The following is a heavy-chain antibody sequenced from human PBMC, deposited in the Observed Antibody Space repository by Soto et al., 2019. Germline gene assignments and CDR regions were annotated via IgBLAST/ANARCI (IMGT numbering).Heavy chain of an antibody. CDR2: INHSGSA. D-gene: IGHD1-26*01. Sequence: QVQLQQWGAGLLKPSETLSLTCAVYGGSFTDYYWSWIRQSPGKGLEWIGEINHSGSATYNPSLKSPAAISVHTSKKHPSLRLRSVIAADAAVYCCARLDYSGSYSRWLDPWAQGTLVTVSS. CDR3: ARLDYSGSYSRWLDP. V-gene: IGHV4-34*01. CDR1: GGSFTDYY. J-gene: IGHJ5*02.